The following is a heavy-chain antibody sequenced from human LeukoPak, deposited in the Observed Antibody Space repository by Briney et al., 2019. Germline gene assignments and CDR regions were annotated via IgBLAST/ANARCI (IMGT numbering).Heavy chain of an antibody. J-gene: IGHJ6*03. CDR1: GGTFSSYA. CDR2: IIPIFGTA. Sequence: GASVKVSCKASGGTFSSYAISWVRQAPGQGLEWMGGIIPIFGTANYAQKFQGRVTITTDESTSTAYMELSSLRSEDTAVYYCASPGDLGEIRDYYYYMDVWGKGTTVTVSS. CDR3: ASPGDLGEIRDYYYYMDV. V-gene: IGHV1-69*05. D-gene: IGHD7-27*01.